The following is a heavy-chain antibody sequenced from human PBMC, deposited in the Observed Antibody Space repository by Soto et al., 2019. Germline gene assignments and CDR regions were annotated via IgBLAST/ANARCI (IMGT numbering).Heavy chain of an antibody. J-gene: IGHJ3*02. CDR3: AKDLKLRNIAVAGIGAFDI. Sequence: GGSLRLSCAASGFTFSSYAMSWVRQAPGKGLEWVSAISGSGGSTYYADSVKGRFTISRDNSKNTLYLQMNSLRAEDTAVYYCAKDLKLRNIAVAGIGAFDIWGQGTMVTVSS. V-gene: IGHV3-23*01. D-gene: IGHD6-19*01. CDR2: ISGSGGST. CDR1: GFTFSSYA.